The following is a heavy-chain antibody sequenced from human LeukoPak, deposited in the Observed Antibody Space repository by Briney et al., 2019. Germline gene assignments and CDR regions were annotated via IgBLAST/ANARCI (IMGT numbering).Heavy chain of an antibody. V-gene: IGHV4-4*07. J-gene: IGHJ4*02. CDR1: GGSISSYY. Sequence: RPSETLSLTCTVSGGSISSYYWSWIRQPAGKGLVWIGRIYTSGSTNYNPSLKSRVTMSVDTSKNQFSLKLSSVTAADTAVYYCAREHPIVVVPAAMVRYFDYWGQGTLVTVSS. D-gene: IGHD2-2*01. CDR2: IYTSGST. CDR3: AREHPIVVVPAAMVRYFDY.